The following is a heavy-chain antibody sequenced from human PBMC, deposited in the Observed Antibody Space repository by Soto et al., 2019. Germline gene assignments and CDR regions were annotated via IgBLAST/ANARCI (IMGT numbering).Heavy chain of an antibody. J-gene: IGHJ4*02. V-gene: IGHV3-66*01. CDR2: IYSGGST. CDR1: GFTVSSNY. D-gene: IGHD3-10*01. CDR3: ARVQTPSGRGRYYFDY. Sequence: GGSLRLSCAASGFTVSSNYMSWVRQAPGKGLEWVSVIYSGGSTYYADSVKGRFTISRDNSKNTLYLQMNSLRAEDTAVYYCARVQTPSGRGRYYFDYWGQGTLVTVSS.